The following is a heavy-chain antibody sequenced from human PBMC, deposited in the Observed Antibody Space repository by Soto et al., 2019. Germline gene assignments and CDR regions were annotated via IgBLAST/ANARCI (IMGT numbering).Heavy chain of an antibody. D-gene: IGHD3-22*01. CDR2: ISPYDDDT. Sequence: QAQLVQSGPEVKKPGASVKVSCKASGYTFSSYGISWVRQAPGQGLEWLGWISPYDDDTKYAQNLQGRVRMTTDTTTRTVYMDLSSLRSDDTAIYYCARGGYYDSSGSLNYHYYVMDVWGQGTTVTVAS. J-gene: IGHJ6*02. V-gene: IGHV1-18*01. CDR3: ARGGYYDSSGSLNYHYYVMDV. CDR1: GYTFSSYG.